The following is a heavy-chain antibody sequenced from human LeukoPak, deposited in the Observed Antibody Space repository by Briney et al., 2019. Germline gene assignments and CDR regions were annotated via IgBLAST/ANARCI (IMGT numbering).Heavy chain of an antibody. V-gene: IGHV3-74*01. D-gene: IGHD5-24*01. J-gene: IGHJ4*02. Sequence: GGSLRLSCAASGFTFSNYWMHWVRQAPGKGLVWVSRINSDGSSTTYADSVKGRFTISRDNAKNTLYLQMNSLRAEDTAVYYCPSQRWLQSSFDYWGQGTLVTVSS. CDR3: PSQRWLQSSFDY. CDR2: INSDGSST. CDR1: GFTFSNYW.